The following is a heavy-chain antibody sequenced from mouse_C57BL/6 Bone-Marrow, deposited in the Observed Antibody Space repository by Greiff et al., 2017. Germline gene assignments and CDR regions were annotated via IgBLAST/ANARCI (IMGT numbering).Heavy chain of an antibody. D-gene: IGHD2-4*01. J-gene: IGHJ4*01. CDR3: ATYDYDGGEAMDY. Sequence: EVQLQQSGAALARPGASVKFSCTASGFNIKDDYMHWVKQRPEQGLEWIGWIVPENGDTEYDSKFQGKATITADTSSNPAYLQLSSLTSGDTAVYDCATYDYDGGEAMDYWGQGTSVTVSS. V-gene: IGHV14-4*01. CDR2: IVPENGDT. CDR1: GFNIKDDY.